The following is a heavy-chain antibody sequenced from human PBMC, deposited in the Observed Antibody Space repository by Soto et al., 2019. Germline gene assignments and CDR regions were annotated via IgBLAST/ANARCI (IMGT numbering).Heavy chain of an antibody. CDR2: INHSGST. CDR3: ARERPDGARLDP. Sequence: QVQLQESGPGLVKPSQTLSLTCTVSGGSISRGDYYWSWIRQPPGQGLQWIGYINHSGSTYYNPSLKSRVTISVDTSKNQFSLKLSSVTAADTAVYYCARERPDGARLDPWGQGTLVTVSS. CDR1: GGSISRGDYY. V-gene: IGHV4-30-4*01. D-gene: IGHD6-6*01. J-gene: IGHJ5*02.